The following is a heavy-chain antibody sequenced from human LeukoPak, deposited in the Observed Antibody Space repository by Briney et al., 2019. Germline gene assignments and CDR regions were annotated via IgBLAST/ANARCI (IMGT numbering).Heavy chain of an antibody. J-gene: IGHJ5*02. CDR3: TTRLLWFGELLSP. CDR2: ISSSSSYI. Sequence: GGSLRLSCAASGFTFSSYSMNWVRQAPGKGLEWVSSISSSSSYIYYADSVKGRFTISRDNAKNALYLQMNSLRAEDTAVYYCTTRLLWFGELLSPWGQGTLVTVSS. V-gene: IGHV3-21*06. CDR1: GFTFSSYS. D-gene: IGHD3-10*01.